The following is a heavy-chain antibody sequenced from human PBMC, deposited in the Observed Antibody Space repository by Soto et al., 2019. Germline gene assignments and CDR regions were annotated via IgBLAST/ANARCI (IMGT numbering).Heavy chain of an antibody. J-gene: IGHJ6*02. CDR2: IIPIFGTA. CDR3: AREGIAAAGPLPRYYYYYYGMDV. V-gene: IGHV1-69*13. D-gene: IGHD6-13*01. CDR1: GGTFSSYA. Sequence: SVKVSCKASGGTFSSYAISWVRQAPGQGLEWMGGIIPIFGTANYAQKFQGRVTITADESTSTAYMELSSLRSEDTAVYYCAREGIAAAGPLPRYYYYYYGMDVWGQGTTVT.